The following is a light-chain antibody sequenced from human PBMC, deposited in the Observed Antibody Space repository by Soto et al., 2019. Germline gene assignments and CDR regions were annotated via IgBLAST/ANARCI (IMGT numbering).Light chain of an antibody. V-gene: IGLV1-44*01. Sequence: QSVLTQPPSASGTPGDRVTISCVGSSSNIGTSSVHWYQHFPGAVPKLLIYAVGLRPSGVPDRFSGSKSDTSASLTISGLQSEDEAHYYCAAWDDRLNAVLFGGGTKLTVL. CDR2: AVG. CDR1: SSNIGTSS. CDR3: AAWDDRLNAVL. J-gene: IGLJ3*02.